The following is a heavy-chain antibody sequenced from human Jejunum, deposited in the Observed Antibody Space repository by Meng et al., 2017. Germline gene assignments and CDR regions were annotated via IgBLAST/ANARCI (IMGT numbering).Heavy chain of an antibody. Sequence: GESLKISCAASGFTFSSYWMSWVRQAPGKGLEWVANIKQDGSDKYYVDSVKGRFSISRDNAKNSHYLQMNSLRAEDTALYYCARGGFGWFDPWGQGTLVTVSS. CDR2: IKQDGSDK. J-gene: IGHJ5*02. CDR1: GFTFSSYW. CDR3: ARGGFGWFDP. V-gene: IGHV3-7*01. D-gene: IGHD2-15*01.